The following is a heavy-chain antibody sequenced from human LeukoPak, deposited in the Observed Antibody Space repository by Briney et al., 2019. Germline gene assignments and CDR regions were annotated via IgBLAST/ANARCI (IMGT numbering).Heavy chain of an antibody. CDR3: VREGYFVFDF. D-gene: IGHD2-21*01. CDR2: TKKDGSEK. Sequence: GSLRLSCGASGFTFSTYWMSWVRQAPGKGLEWVANTKKDGSEKYYVDSVKGRFTISRDNAKNSLYLQMNSLRVEDTAVCYCVREGYFVFDFWGQGALVTVSS. J-gene: IGHJ4*02. V-gene: IGHV3-7*01. CDR1: GFTFSTYW.